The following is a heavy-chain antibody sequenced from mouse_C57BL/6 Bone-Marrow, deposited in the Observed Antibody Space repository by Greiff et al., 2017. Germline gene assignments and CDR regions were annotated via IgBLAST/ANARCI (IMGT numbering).Heavy chain of an antibody. J-gene: IGHJ2*01. D-gene: IGHD1-1*01. CDR1: GYTFTGYW. Sequence: QVQLQQSGAELMKPGASVKLSCKATGYTFTGYWIEWVKQRPGPGLEWIGELLPGSGSTNYNEKLKGTATFTANPSSNTAYVQLSSLTNEDSAMYYCARRPTGLLPRSYYFDYWGQGTTLTVSS. V-gene: IGHV1-9*01. CDR2: LLPGSGST. CDR3: ARRPTGLLPRSYYFDY.